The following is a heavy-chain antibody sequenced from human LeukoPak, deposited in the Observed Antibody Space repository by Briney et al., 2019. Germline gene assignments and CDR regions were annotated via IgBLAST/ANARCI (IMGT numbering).Heavy chain of an antibody. CDR2: FDPEDGET. Sequence: ASVKVSCKVSGYTLTELSMHWVRQAPGKGLEWMGGFDPEDGETIYAQKFQGRDTMTEDTSTDTAYMELSSLRSEDTAVYYCAALSSPRYHGDYEGFDYWGQGTLVTVSS. V-gene: IGHV1-24*01. CDR1: GYTLTELS. J-gene: IGHJ4*02. D-gene: IGHD4-17*01. CDR3: AALSSPRYHGDYEGFDY.